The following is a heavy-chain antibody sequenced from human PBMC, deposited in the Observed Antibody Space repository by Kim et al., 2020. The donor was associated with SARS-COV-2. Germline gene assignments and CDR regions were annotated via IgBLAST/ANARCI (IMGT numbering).Heavy chain of an antibody. CDR1: GYSFTSYW. Sequence: GESLKISCKGSGYSFTSYWISWVRQMPGKGLEWMGRIDPSDSYTNYSPSFQGHVTISADKSISTAYLQWSSLKASDTAMYYCARRRRESSHGYSYGQYFDYWGQGTLVTVSS. V-gene: IGHV5-10-1*01. CDR3: ARRRRESSHGYSYGQYFDY. J-gene: IGHJ4*02. CDR2: IDPSDSYT. D-gene: IGHD5-18*01.